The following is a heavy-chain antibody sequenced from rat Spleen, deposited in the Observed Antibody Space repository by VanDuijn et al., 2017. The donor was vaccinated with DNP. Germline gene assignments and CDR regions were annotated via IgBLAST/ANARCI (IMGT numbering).Heavy chain of an antibody. J-gene: IGHJ3*01. V-gene: IGHV5-58*01. CDR3: SRGSSGFAY. D-gene: IGHD3-2*01. CDR2: INTDGGTT. Sequence: EVQLVETGGGLVQPGRSLKLSCVASGFTFSNYWMFWVRQAPGKGLEWVASINTDGGTTYYPDSVKGRFTISRDNAGNTVYLQMSSLRSEDTATYYCSRGSSGFAYWGQGTLVTVSS. CDR1: GFTFSNYW.